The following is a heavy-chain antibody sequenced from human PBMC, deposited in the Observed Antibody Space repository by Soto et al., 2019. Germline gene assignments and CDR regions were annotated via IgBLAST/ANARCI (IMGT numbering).Heavy chain of an antibody. D-gene: IGHD4-17*01. Sequence: PGGSLRLSCAASGFTVDDYAMHWVRQAPGKGLEWVSGISANGDNVDYADSVKGRFTVSRDNAKNSLFLQMNSLRPEDTALYYCAKDFKLGGMTTIHYFDSWGQGTQVTVSS. CDR1: GFTVDDYA. V-gene: IGHV3-9*01. CDR3: AKDFKLGGMTTIHYFDS. CDR2: ISANGDNV. J-gene: IGHJ4*02.